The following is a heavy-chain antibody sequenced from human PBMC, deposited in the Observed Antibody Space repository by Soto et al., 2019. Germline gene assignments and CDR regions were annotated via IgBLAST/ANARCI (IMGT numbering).Heavy chain of an antibody. V-gene: IGHV1-18*04. J-gene: IGHJ4*02. CDR1: GYTFTSYG. CDR3: ARGDYVWGSYRYGTLDY. CDR2: ISAYNGNT. Sequence: QVQLVQSGAEVKKPGASVKVSCKASGYTFTSYGISWVRQAPGQGREWMGWISAYNGNTSYAQKLQGRVTMTTDTSTSTAYMELRSVRSDDTAVYYCARGDYVWGSYRYGTLDYWGQGTLVTVSS. D-gene: IGHD3-16*02.